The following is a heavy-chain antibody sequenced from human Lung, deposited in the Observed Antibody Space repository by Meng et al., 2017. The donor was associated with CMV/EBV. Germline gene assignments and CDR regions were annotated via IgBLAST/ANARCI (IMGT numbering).Heavy chain of an antibody. Sequence: SVXVSXKASGGTFSNYAITWVRQAPGQGLEWMGGIIPVVGTVNYPQKFQGRVTITADKSTSTVYMELSSLRSEDTAVYYCARDSRGSTWYLLAGYYYGSGVXGQGXTVTVSS. V-gene: IGHV1-69*06. J-gene: IGHJ6*02. CDR1: GGTFSNYA. CDR3: ARDSRGSTWYLLAGYYYGSGV. D-gene: IGHD6-13*01. CDR2: IIPVVGTV.